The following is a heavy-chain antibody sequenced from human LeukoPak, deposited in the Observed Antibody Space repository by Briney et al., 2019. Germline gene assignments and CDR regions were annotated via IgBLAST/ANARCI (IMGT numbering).Heavy chain of an antibody. CDR2: ISGSGGST. Sequence: GGSLRLSCAASGFTFSSYAMSWVRQAPGKGLEWVSAISGSGGSTYYADSVKGRFTISRDNSKNTLYLQMNSLRAEDTAVYYCAKGGNIVVVTAIFDYWGQGTLVTVSS. D-gene: IGHD2-21*02. J-gene: IGHJ4*02. V-gene: IGHV3-23*01. CDR3: AKGGNIVVVTAIFDY. CDR1: GFTFSSYA.